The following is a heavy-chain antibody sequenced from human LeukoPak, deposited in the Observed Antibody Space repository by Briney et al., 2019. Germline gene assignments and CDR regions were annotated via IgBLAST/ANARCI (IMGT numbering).Heavy chain of an antibody. J-gene: IGHJ6*02. CDR1: GGSISSYY. Sequence: PSETLSLTCTVSGGSISSYYWSWIRQPPGKGLEWIGYIYYSESTNYNPSLKSRVTISVDTSKNQFSLKLSSVTAADTAVYYCARHITMVRGVYYYGMDVWGQGTTVTVSS. CDR3: ARHITMVRGVYYYGMDV. CDR2: IYYSEST. V-gene: IGHV4-59*08. D-gene: IGHD3-10*01.